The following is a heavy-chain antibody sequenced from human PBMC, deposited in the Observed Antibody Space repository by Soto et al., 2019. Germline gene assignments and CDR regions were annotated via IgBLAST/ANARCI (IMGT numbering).Heavy chain of an antibody. CDR3: ARSTGYSSGWGYYYYYGMDV. J-gene: IGHJ6*02. CDR2: ISAYNGNT. CDR1: GYTFTSYG. V-gene: IGHV1-18*01. Sequence: QVQLVQSGAEVKKPGASVKVSCKASGYTFTSYGISWVRQAPGQGLEWMGWISAYNGNTNYAQKLQGRVTMTTDTSTSTAEMELRSLRSDDTAVYYCARSTGYSSGWGYYYYYGMDVWGQGTTVTVSS. D-gene: IGHD6-19*01.